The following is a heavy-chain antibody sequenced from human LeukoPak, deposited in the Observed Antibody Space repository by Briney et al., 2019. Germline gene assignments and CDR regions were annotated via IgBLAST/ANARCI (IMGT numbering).Heavy chain of an antibody. CDR1: GFTFSSYA. J-gene: IGHJ4*02. CDR2: ISWDGGST. D-gene: IGHD6-13*01. Sequence: GGSLRLSCAASGFTFSSYAMSWVRQAPGKGLEWVSLISWDGGSTYYADSVKGRFTISRDNSKNTLYLQMNSLRAEDTAVYYCANEASRSSSWFDWGQGTLVTVSS. CDR3: ANEASRSSSWFD. V-gene: IGHV3-23*01.